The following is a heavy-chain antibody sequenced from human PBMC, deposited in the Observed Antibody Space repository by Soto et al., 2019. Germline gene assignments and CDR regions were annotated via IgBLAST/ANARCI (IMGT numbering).Heavy chain of an antibody. V-gene: IGHV4-34*01. J-gene: IGHJ3*02. CDR3: ARRRYCSSTSCYYAFDI. CDR2: INHSGST. CDR1: GGSFRGYY. D-gene: IGHD2-2*01. Sequence: LETLSLTCAVYGGSFRGYYWSRIRQPPGKGLEWIGEINHSGSTNYNPSLKSRVTISVDTSKNHFSMRLSSVTAADTAVYYCARRRYCSSTSCYYAFDIWGQGTVVTVSS.